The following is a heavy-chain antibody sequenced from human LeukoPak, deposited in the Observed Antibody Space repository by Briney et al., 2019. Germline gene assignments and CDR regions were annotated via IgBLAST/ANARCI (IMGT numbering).Heavy chain of an antibody. CDR3: AKRSTGYSSGWYAEDDAFDI. CDR2: IWYDGSNK. J-gene: IGHJ3*02. CDR1: GFTFSSYG. V-gene: IGHV3-33*06. D-gene: IGHD6-19*01. Sequence: PGGSLRLSCAASGFTFSSYGMHWVRQAPGKGLEWVAVIWYDGSNKYYGDSVKGRFTTSRDNSKNTLYLQMNSLRAEDTAVYYCAKRSTGYSSGWYAEDDAFDIWGQGTMVTVSS.